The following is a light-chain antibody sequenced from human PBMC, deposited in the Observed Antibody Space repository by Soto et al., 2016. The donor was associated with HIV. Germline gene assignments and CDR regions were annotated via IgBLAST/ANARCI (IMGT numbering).Light chain of an antibody. CDR3: QVWDSSSDHSGV. V-gene: IGLV3-21*03. CDR1: NIGTKS. Sequence: SYALTQPPSVSVAPGKTARITCGGNNIGTKSVHWYQQKAGQAPILVVYDDSHRPSGIPERFSGSNSGNTATLTINSVEAGDEADFYCQVWDSSSDHSGVFGTGTKVTVL. J-gene: IGLJ1*01. CDR2: DDS.